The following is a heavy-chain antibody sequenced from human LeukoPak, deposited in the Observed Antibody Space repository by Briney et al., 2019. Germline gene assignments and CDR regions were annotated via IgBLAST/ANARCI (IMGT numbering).Heavy chain of an antibody. V-gene: IGHV3-7*01. CDR3: ARGSSGAAESYFDS. J-gene: IGHJ4*02. CDR1: GFTLSQYW. CDR2: TKQDGIEI. D-gene: IGHD6-25*01. Sequence: PGGSLRLSCALSGFTLSQYWMSWVRQAPGKGLEWVANTKQDGIEIHYVDSVKGRFTISRDHAKNSLYLQMNSLRAEDTAIYYCARGSSGAAESYFDSWGQGTLVTVSS.